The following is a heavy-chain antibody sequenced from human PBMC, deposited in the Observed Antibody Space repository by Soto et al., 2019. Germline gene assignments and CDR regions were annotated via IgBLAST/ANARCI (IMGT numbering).Heavy chain of an antibody. D-gene: IGHD2-15*01. CDR2: IYYSGST. CDR1: GGSISSYY. V-gene: IGHV4-59*01. J-gene: IGHJ4*02. CDR3: ARWWPDDY. Sequence: QVQLQESGPGLVKPSETLSLTCTVSGGSISSYYWSWIRQPPGKGLEWIGYIYYSGSTNYNPSLKSRVTISVDTSKNQFSLKLSSVTAADTAVYYCARWWPDDYRGQGTLVTVSS.